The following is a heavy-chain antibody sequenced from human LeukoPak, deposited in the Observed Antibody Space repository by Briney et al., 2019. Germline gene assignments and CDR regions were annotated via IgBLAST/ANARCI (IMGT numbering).Heavy chain of an antibody. Sequence: GGSLRLSCAASGFTFSNYVMSWVRQAPGKGLEWVSAISGSGGSTYYADSVKGRFTISRDNSKNTLYLQMNSLRAEDTAVYYCAKWELVRYGDYWGQGTPVTVSS. V-gene: IGHV3-23*01. D-gene: IGHD1-26*01. CDR3: AKWELVRYGDY. CDR2: ISGSGGST. J-gene: IGHJ4*02. CDR1: GFTFSNYV.